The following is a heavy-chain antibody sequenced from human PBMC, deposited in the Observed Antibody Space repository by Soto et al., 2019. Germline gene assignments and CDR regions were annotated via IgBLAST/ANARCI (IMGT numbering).Heavy chain of an antibody. J-gene: IGHJ4*02. CDR2: ISSRGDVT. D-gene: IGHD3-10*01. CDR3: VKDMTMVRGVLAYFFDY. V-gene: IGHV3-23*01. CDR1: GFNFNNYA. Sequence: GGSLRLSCAGSGFNFNNYAMSWVRQAPGKGLEWVSTISSRGDVTYYADAVKGRFTISRDNSKNTLFLQTNSLRAEDAALYYCVKDMTMVRGVLAYFFDYWGQGTLVTVSS.